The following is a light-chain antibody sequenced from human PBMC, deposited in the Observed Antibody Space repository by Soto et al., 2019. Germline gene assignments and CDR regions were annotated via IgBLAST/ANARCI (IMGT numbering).Light chain of an antibody. CDR3: QQYVISVT. CDR2: GAS. CDR1: QSISGNY. V-gene: IGKV3-20*01. Sequence: EIVMTQSPATLSVSPGEGSTLSCRASQSISGNYLAWYQQKPGKAPRLLIYGASNRATGIPERLSGSGSGTDFTLPIRRLEPQDYAIYYCQQYVISVTFGQGTRLEIK. J-gene: IGKJ5*01.